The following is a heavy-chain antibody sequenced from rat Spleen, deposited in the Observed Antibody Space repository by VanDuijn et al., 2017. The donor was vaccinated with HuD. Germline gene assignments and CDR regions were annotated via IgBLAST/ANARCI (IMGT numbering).Heavy chain of an antibody. CDR2: INPDGGRT. D-gene: IGHD4-3*01. V-gene: IGHV5-58*01. J-gene: IGHJ2*01. Sequence: EVQLVETGGGLVQPGRSLKLSCVASGFTFSSYWMYWVRQAPGKGLEWVLAINPDGGRTHYPDSVKGRFTISRDNAENTVYLQMNSLRSEDTATYYCAVSGYGYWGQGVMVTVSS. CDR3: AVSGYGY. CDR1: GFTFSSYW.